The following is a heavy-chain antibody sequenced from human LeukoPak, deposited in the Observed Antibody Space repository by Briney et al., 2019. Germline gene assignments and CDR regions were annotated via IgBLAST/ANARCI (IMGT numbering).Heavy chain of an antibody. V-gene: IGHV3-30*18. D-gene: IGHD5-12*01. CDR2: ISYDASNE. CDR1: GFTFSFAA. CDR3: AKDLSSGVATIDY. Sequence: QAGGSLRLSCAASGFTFSFAAMTWVRQGPGKGLEWVAVISYDASNEYYADSVKGRFTISRDNSKNTLDLQMNSLRAEDTAVYYCAKDLSSGVATIDYWGQGTLVTVSS. J-gene: IGHJ4*02.